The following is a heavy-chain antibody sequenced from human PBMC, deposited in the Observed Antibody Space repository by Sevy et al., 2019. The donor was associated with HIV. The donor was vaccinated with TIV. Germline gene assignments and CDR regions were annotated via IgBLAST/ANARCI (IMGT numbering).Heavy chain of an antibody. J-gene: IGHJ6*02. D-gene: IGHD3-3*01. CDR1: GFTFGDYA. V-gene: IGHV3-49*03. CDR3: SRVQGTISPYNYFGMDV. CDR2: IKSKTYGGTT. Sequence: GGSLRLSCTASGFTFGDYAMSWLRQAPGKGLEWVGFIKSKTYGGTTEYAASMKGRFTISRDDSKSIAYLQMNSLKTEDTALYYCSRVQGTISPYNYFGMDVWGQGTTVTVSS.